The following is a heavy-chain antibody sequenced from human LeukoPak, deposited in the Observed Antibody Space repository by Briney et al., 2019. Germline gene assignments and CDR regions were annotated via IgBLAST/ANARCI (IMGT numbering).Heavy chain of an antibody. D-gene: IGHD6-19*01. J-gene: IGHJ4*02. CDR1: GYTFITND. Sequence: GSSVKVSCKSSGYTFITNDFSWVRQPPGQGLEWMGWISAYNGNTNYAQKLQGRVTMTTDTSTNTAYTELRSLRSDDTAVYYCARSAVADTLSAYYFEYWGQGTLVTVSS. CDR3: ARSAVADTLSAYYFEY. CDR2: ISAYNGNT. V-gene: IGHV1-18*04.